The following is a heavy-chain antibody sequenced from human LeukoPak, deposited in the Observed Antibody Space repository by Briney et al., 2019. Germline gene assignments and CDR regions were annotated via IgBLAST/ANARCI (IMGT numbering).Heavy chain of an antibody. V-gene: IGHV4-39*01. CDR2: IYYSGST. CDR3: ARQGSSSWYLQPGPLDY. D-gene: IGHD6-13*01. J-gene: IGHJ4*02. CDR1: GGSISSSSYY. Sequence: SETLSLTCTVSGGSISSSSYYWGWIRQPPGKGLEWIGSIYYSGSTYYNPSLKSRVTISVDTSKNQFSLKLSSVTAADTAVYYCARQGSSSWYLQPGPLDYWGQGTLVTVSS.